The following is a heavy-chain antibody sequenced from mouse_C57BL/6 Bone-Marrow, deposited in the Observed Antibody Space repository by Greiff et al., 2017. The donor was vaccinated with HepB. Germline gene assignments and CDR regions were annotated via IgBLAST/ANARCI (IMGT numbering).Heavy chain of an antibody. J-gene: IGHJ2*01. D-gene: IGHD4-1*02. CDR1: GYAFTNYL. Sequence: VQRVESGAELVRPGTSVKVSCKASGYAFTNYLIEWVKQRPGQGLEWIGVINPGSGGTNYNEKFKGKATLTADKSSSTAYMQLSSLTSEDSAVYFCATTGTFLIFDYWGQGTTLTVSS. CDR2: INPGSGGT. CDR3: ATTGTFLIFDY. V-gene: IGHV1-54*01.